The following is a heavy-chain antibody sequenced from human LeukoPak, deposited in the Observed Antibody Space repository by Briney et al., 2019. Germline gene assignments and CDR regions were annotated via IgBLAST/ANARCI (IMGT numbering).Heavy chain of an antibody. V-gene: IGHV4-59*01. D-gene: IGHD1-26*01. Sequence: SETLSLTCTVSGGSISSYYWSWIRQPPGKGLEWIGYIYYSGSTNYNPSLKSRVTISVDTSKNQFSLKLSSVTAADTAVYYCAREGEGYYFDYWGQGTLVTVSS. CDR2: IYYSGST. CDR3: AREGEGYYFDY. J-gene: IGHJ4*02. CDR1: GGSISSYY.